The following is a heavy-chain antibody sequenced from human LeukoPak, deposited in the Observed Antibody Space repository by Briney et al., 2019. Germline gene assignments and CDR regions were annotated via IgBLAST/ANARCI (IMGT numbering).Heavy chain of an antibody. J-gene: IGHJ4*02. D-gene: IGHD2-2*01. CDR1: GFTFSDYY. CDR2: ISSDIIST. CDR3: ARTRGMGNTAYHHDY. V-gene: IGHV3-11*03. Sequence: RSGGSLRLSCAASGFTFSDYYMSWIRQAPGRGLEWVSYISSDIISTNYADSVRGRFTISRDNAKNSLYVQMNSLRAEDTAVYYCARTRGMGNTAYHHDYWGQGTLVTVSS.